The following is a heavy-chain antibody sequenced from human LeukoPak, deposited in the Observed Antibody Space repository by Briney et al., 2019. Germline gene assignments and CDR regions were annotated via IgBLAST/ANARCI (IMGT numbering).Heavy chain of an antibody. D-gene: IGHD6-13*01. V-gene: IGHV6-1*01. CDR3: ARGKYSSFDS. CDR2: TYYRSKWSF. J-gene: IGHJ4*02. Sequence: SPTLSLTCDISGDSLFTNGVAWNWIRQSPSRGLEWLGRTYYRSKWSFEYALSVKSRIVINADTSKNQFSLQLGSVTPEDTAVYYCARGKYSSFDSWGQGTLVTVSS. CDR1: GDSLFTNGVA.